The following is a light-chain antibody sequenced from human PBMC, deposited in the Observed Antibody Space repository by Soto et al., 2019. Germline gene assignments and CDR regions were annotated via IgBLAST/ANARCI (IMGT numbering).Light chain of an antibody. Sequence: EIVLTQSPGTLSLSPGERATLSCRASQYVTNNYLAWYQQKPGQAPRLLIYGASSRATGIPDRFSGSGSGTGFTLTISRLEPEDFAVYYCQQYDNSRAFGQGTKVDIK. CDR1: QYVTNNY. CDR2: GAS. J-gene: IGKJ1*01. V-gene: IGKV3-20*01. CDR3: QQYDNSRA.